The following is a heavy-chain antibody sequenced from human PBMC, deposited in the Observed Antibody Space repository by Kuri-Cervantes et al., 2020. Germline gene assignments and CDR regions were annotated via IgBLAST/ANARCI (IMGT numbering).Heavy chain of an antibody. CDR1: GFTFSSYT. CDR2: ISSTSSYI. J-gene: IGHJ4*02. Sequence: GGSLRLSCAASGFTFSSYTMNWVRQAPGKGLEWVSSISSTSSYIYYADSVKGRFTISRDNAKNSLYLQMNSLRPEDTAVYYCVRDQFPGAPDYFDYWGQGILVTVSS. D-gene: IGHD1-26*01. V-gene: IGHV3-21*01. CDR3: VRDQFPGAPDYFDY.